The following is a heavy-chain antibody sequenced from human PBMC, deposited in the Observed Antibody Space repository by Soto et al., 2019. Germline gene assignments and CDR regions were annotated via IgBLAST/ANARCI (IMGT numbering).Heavy chain of an antibody. CDR1: GGTFSSYT. J-gene: IGHJ3*02. CDR2: IIPILGIA. CDR3: ARDRIAAAGQDAFDI. D-gene: IGHD6-13*01. V-gene: IGHV1-69*04. Sequence: ASVKVSCKASGGTFSSYTIIWVRQAPGQGLEWMGRIIPILGIANYAQKFQGRVTITADKSTSTAYMELSSLRSEDTAVYYCARDRIAAAGQDAFDIWGQGTMVTVSS.